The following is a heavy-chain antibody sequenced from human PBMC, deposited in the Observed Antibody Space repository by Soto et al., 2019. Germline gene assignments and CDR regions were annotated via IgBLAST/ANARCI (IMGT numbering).Heavy chain of an antibody. D-gene: IGHD5-12*01. CDR3: AKRSVATIYYFDY. V-gene: IGHV3-23*01. Sequence: EVQLLESGGGLVQPGGSLRLSCAASGFTFSSYAMSWVRQAPGKGLEWVSAISGSGGSTYYADSVKGRFTISGDNSKNTLYLQMNSLRAEDTAVYYCAKRSVATIYYFDYWGQGTLVTVSS. CDR1: GFTFSSYA. CDR2: ISGSGGST. J-gene: IGHJ4*02.